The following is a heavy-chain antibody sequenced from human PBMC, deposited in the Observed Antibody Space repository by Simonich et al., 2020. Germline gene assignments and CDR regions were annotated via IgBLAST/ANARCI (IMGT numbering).Heavy chain of an antibody. CDR2: INNSSSYI. CDR3: AREIEAGNAFDI. J-gene: IGHJ3*02. CDR1: GFTFRSYS. V-gene: IGHV3-21*01. Sequence: EVQLVESGGGLVKPGGSLRLSCAASGFTFRSYSMNWVRQAPGKGMRWVYPINNSSSYIYYAASVKGRFTISRDNAKNSLYLQMNSLRAEDTAVYYCAREIEAGNAFDIWGQGTMVTVSS.